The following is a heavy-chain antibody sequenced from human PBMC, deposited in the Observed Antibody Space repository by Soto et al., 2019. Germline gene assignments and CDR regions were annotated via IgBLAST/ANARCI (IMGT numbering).Heavy chain of an antibody. CDR3: AKEAENYFYYGMDV. J-gene: IGHJ6*02. CDR2: INPNSGDT. CDR1: GYTFTGHY. V-gene: IGHV1-2*06. Sequence: QVQLVQSGAEVKKPGASVKVSCKASGYTFTGHYMHWVRQAPGQGLEWMGRINPNSGDTNYAQNVQGRVTVTRDTSISTAYMELTRLRSDDTAVYYCAKEAENYFYYGMDVWGQGTAVTVSS.